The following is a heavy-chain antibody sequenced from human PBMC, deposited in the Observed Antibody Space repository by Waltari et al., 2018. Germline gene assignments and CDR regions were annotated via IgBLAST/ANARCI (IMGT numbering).Heavy chain of an antibody. Sequence: QLQLQESGPGLVKPSETLSLTCTVSGGSISSSSYYWGWIRQPPGKGPEWIGSIYYSGSTYYNPSLKSRVTISVDTSKNQFSLKLSSVTAADTAVYYCARRGITYYYDSSGYYAGAFDIWGQGTMVTVSS. D-gene: IGHD3-22*01. V-gene: IGHV4-39*01. J-gene: IGHJ3*02. CDR1: GGSISSSSYY. CDR3: ARRGITYYYDSSGYYAGAFDI. CDR2: IYYSGST.